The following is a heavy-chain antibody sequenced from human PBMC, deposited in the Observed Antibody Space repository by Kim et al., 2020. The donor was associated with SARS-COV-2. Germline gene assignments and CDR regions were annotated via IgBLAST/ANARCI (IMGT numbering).Heavy chain of an antibody. Sequence: SDTLSLTCAVYGGSFSGYYWSWIRQPPGKGLDCIGEINHSGSTNYNPSLNSRVTISVDTSKNQFSLKLSSVTAADTAVYYCARGQSRSSGYHGAFDIWVQGTMVTVSS. CDR2: INHSGST. CDR3: ARGQSRSSGYHGAFDI. CDR1: GGSFSGYY. J-gene: IGHJ3*02. D-gene: IGHD3-22*01. V-gene: IGHV4-34*01.